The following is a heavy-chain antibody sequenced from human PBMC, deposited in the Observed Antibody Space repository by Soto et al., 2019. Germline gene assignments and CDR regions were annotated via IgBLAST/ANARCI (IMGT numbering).Heavy chain of an antibody. CDR2: IYSGGTT. CDR1: VFNVIDNY. D-gene: IGHD3-3*01. J-gene: IGHJ6*02. V-gene: IGHV3-53*01. Sequence: PGGSLRLSCAASVFNVIDNYLSWVRQAPGKGLELVSVIYSGGTTFFAESVMGRFTISRDSAQNMVFLQMNGLRVEDTAVYYCARDRFLKTSPTGPYYNYGMDVWGQGTTVTVSS. CDR3: ARDRFLKTSPTGPYYNYGMDV.